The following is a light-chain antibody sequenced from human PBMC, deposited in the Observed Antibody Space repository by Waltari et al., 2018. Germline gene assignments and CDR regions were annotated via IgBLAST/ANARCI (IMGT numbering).Light chain of an antibody. V-gene: IGLV3-19*01. J-gene: IGLJ2*01. CDR1: SLRSYY. CDR3: NSRDSSGNPVV. CDR2: GKN. Sequence: SSELTQDPAVSVALGQTVRITCQGDSLRSYYASWYQQKPGQAPVLVIYGKNNRPSGMPERFSGSSSGNTASLTITGAQAEDEADYYCNSRDSSGNPVVFGGGTKLTVL.